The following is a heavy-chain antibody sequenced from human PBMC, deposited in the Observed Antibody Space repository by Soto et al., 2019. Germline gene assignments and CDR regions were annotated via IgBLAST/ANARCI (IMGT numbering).Heavy chain of an antibody. D-gene: IGHD2-8*01. V-gene: IGHV3-30-3*01. J-gene: IGHJ6*02. CDR3: ARDLAYAMEYFRPSDYYYYGMDV. Sequence: LRLSCTASRFTFSNYAMYWVRQAPGKGLEWVAIISYDGSNKYYADSVKGRFTISRDNSKNTLYLQMNSLRREDTAVYYCARDLAYAMEYFRPSDYYYYGMDVWGQGTTVTVSS. CDR1: RFTFSNYA. CDR2: ISYDGSNK.